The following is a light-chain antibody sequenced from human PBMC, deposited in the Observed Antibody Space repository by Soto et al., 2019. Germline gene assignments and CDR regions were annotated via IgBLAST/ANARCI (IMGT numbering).Light chain of an antibody. CDR2: DAS. CDR1: QSVSSY. V-gene: IGKV3-11*01. J-gene: IGKJ5*01. Sequence: EFVLTQSPATLSLSPGERATLSCRASQSVSSYLAWYQQKPGQAHRLLIYDASNRATGIQARFSGTGSGTDFTLTIKNLEPEDFAVYYCQVRTNWSIAFGRGTRLEIK. CDR3: QVRTNWSIA.